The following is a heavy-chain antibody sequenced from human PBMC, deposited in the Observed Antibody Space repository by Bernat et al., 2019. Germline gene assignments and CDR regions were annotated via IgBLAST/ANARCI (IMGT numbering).Heavy chain of an antibody. J-gene: IGHJ3*02. D-gene: IGHD3-10*01. CDR2: IKQDGSEK. V-gene: IGHV3-7*01. CDR3: ARNLLLGFGEYYLRGVGHAFDI. Sequence: EVQLVESGGGLVQPGGSLRLSCAASGFTFSSYWMSWVRQAPGKGLEWVANIKQDGSEKYYVDSVKGRFTISRDNAKNSLYLQMNSLRAEDTAVYYWARNLLLGFGEYYLRGVGHAFDIWGQGTMVTVSS. CDR1: GFTFSSYW.